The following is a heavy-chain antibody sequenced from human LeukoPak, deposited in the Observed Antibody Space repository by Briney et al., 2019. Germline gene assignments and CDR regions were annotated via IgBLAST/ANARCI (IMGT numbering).Heavy chain of an antibody. Sequence: KAGGSLRLSCAASEFTFSLYAMNWVRQAPGKGLEWVSYINDVSGDIHYADSVRGRFTISRDNAKNSLYLQMNSLRAEDTALYYCAREISSWYRTEGRLDPWGQGTLVTVSS. CDR2: INDVSGDI. D-gene: IGHD6-13*01. J-gene: IGHJ5*02. CDR3: AREISSWYRTEGRLDP. V-gene: IGHV3-21*05. CDR1: EFTFSLYA.